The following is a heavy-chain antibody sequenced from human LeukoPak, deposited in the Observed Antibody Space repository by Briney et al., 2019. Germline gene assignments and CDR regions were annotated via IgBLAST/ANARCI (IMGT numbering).Heavy chain of an antibody. D-gene: IGHD4-17*01. V-gene: IGHV4-59*01. CDR3: ARVSPSGDYDY. CDR2: IYYSGST. CDR1: GGSISSYY. J-gene: IGHJ4*01. Sequence: TSETLSLTCTVSGGSISSYYWSWIRQPPGKGLEWIGYIYYSGSTNYNPSLKSRVTISVDTSKNQFSLKLSSVTAADTAVYYCARVSPSGDYDYWGHGTLVTVSS.